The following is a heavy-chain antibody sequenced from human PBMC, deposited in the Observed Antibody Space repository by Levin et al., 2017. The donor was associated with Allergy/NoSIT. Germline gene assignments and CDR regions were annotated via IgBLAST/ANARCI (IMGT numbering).Heavy chain of an antibody. CDR1: GFTFSNYA. CDR3: AISSGWCRPNGAFDY. J-gene: IGHJ4*02. V-gene: IGHV3-23*01. CDR2: IRGSGVST. D-gene: IGHD6-19*01. Sequence: GGSLRLSCAASGFTFSNYAMSWVRQAPGKGLEWVSAIRGSGVSTYYADSVKGRFSISRDNSNNTLYLQMNTLRAEDTAVYYCAISSGWCRPNGAFDYWGQGTLVTVSS.